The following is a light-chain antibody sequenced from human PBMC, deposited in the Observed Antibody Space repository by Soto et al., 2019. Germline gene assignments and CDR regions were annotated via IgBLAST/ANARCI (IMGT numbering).Light chain of an antibody. Sequence: QSALTQPASVSGSPGQSITISCTGTSSDVGSYNLVSWYQQHPGKAPKLMIYEGSKRPSGVSNRFSGSKSGNTASLTISGLQAEDEAEYYCCSYAGSLWVFGGGTQLTVL. CDR3: CSYAGSLWV. J-gene: IGLJ3*02. CDR1: SSDVGSYNL. V-gene: IGLV2-23*01. CDR2: EGS.